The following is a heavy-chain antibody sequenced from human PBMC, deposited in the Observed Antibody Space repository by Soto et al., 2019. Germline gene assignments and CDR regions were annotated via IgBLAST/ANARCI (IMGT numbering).Heavy chain of an antibody. Sequence: QVQLVESGGGVVQPGRSLRLSCAASGFTFSSYGMHWVRQAPGKGLEWVAVIWYDGSNKYYADSVKGRFTISRDNSKNTLYLQMNSLRPEDTAVYYCARDLGTAPYYYYGMDVWGQGTTVTVSS. CDR2: IWYDGSNK. J-gene: IGHJ6*02. CDR1: GFTFSSYG. V-gene: IGHV3-33*01. D-gene: IGHD5-18*01. CDR3: ARDLGTAPYYYYGMDV.